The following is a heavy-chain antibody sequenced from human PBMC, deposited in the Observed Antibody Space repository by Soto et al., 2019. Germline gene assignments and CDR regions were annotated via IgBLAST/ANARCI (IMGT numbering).Heavy chain of an antibody. V-gene: IGHV1-2*02. CDR1: GYTFTGYY. CDR3: ARTYWGMPSAYYYGMDV. CDR2: INPNSGGT. J-gene: IGHJ6*04. D-gene: IGHD3-16*01. Sequence: ASVKVSCKASGYTFTGYYMHWVRQAPGQGLEWMGWINPNSGGTNYAQKFQGRVTMTRDTSISTAYMELSRLRSDDTAVYYCARTYWGMPSAYYYGMDVWGEGTTVTVSS.